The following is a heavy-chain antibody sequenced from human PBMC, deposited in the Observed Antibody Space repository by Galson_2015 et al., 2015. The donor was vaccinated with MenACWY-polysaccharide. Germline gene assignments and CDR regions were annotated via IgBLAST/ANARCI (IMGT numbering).Heavy chain of an antibody. CDR1: GGTFSSYD. V-gene: IGHV1-69*13. CDR3: ARDHSGLYYFDY. J-gene: IGHJ4*02. D-gene: IGHD4/OR15-4a*01. Sequence: SVKVSCKASGGTFSSYDISWVRQAPGQGLEWMGGIIPIFGTANYAQKFQGRVTITADESTSTAYMELSSLRSEDTAVYYCARDHSGLYYFDYWGQATLVTVSS. CDR2: IIPIFGTA.